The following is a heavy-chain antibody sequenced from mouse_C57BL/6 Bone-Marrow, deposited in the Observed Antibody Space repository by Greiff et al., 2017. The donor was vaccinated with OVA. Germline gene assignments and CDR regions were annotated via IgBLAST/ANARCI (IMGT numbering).Heavy chain of an antibody. CDR2: ISNGGGST. J-gene: IGHJ4*01. Sequence: EVQLKESGGGLVQPGGSLKLSCAASGFTFSDYYMYWVRQTPEKRLEWVAYISNGGGSTYYPDTVKGRFTISRDNAKNTLYLQMSRLKSEDTAMYYCARAMDYWGQGTSVTVSS. V-gene: IGHV5-12*01. CDR1: GFTFSDYY. CDR3: ARAMDY.